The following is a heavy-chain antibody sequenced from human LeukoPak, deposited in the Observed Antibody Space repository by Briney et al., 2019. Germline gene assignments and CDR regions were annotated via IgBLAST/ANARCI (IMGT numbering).Heavy chain of an antibody. CDR3: ARSRSGYYGFSTGSPLDY. CDR2: INPGDGST. J-gene: IGHJ4*02. V-gene: IGHV1-46*01. CDR1: GYTLTNYY. D-gene: IGHD3-3*01. Sequence: ASVKLSCKASGYTLTNYYMHWVRQAPGQGLEWIGVINPGDGSTSYAQKFQDKVTMTRDTSTNTVYMELSSLRSGDTAVYYCARSRSGYYGFSTGSPLDYWGQGTLVTISS.